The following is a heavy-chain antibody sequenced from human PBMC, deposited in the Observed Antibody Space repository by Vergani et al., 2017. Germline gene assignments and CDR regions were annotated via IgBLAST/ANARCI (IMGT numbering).Heavy chain of an antibody. Sequence: QVQLQESGPGLVKPSQTLSLTCTVSGGSINSGDYYWSWIRQPPGKGLEWIGHIYYSGSTDYNPSLKSRLTMSIDTSKNHFSLKLTSVTAADTAVYYCARGRLNFDSSGYYYFDYWGQGTLVTVSS. CDR3: ARGRLNFDSSGYYYFDY. D-gene: IGHD3-22*01. V-gene: IGHV4-30-4*08. CDR1: GGSINSGDYY. J-gene: IGHJ4*02. CDR2: IYYSGST.